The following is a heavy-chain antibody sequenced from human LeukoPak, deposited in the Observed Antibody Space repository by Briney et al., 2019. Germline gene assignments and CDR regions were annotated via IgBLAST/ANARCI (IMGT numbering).Heavy chain of an antibody. J-gene: IGHJ4*02. CDR1: GGSISSFH. CDR2: IYTSGST. V-gene: IGHV4-4*07. CDR3: ASFTRQVVL. Sequence: SETLSLTCNVSGGSISSFHWSWIRQPAGKGLEWIGRIYTSGSTSYNSSLRSRVTVSVDTSKNQFSLKLSSVTAAATAVYYCASFTRQVVLWGQGTLVTVSS. D-gene: IGHD6-13*01.